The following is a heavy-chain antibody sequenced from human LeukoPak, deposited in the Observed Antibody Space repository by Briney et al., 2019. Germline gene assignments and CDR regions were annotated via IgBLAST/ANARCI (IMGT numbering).Heavy chain of an antibody. CDR3: ARAPNSSGLFDY. V-gene: IGHV1-18*01. D-gene: IGHD6-19*01. CDR1: GYTFPSYG. Sequence: ASVKVSCKASGYTFPSYGISWVRQAPGQGLEWMGWISAYNGNTNYAQKLQGRVTMSTDTSTSTAYMELRSLRSDDTAVYYCARAPNSSGLFDYWGQGTLVTVSS. J-gene: IGHJ4*02. CDR2: ISAYNGNT.